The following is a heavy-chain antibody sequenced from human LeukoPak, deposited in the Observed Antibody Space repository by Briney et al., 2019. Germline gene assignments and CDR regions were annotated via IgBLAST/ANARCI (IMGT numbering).Heavy chain of an antibody. Sequence: GASVKVSCKASGYTFTSYYMHWVRQAPGQGLEWMGIINPSGGSTSYAQKFQGRVTISVDTSKNQFSLKLSSVTAADTAVYYCARMWLLASRMGMDVWGKGTTVTVSS. V-gene: IGHV1-46*01. J-gene: IGHJ6*03. CDR2: INPSGGST. D-gene: IGHD4-23*01. CDR1: GYTFTSYY. CDR3: ARMWLLASRMGMDV.